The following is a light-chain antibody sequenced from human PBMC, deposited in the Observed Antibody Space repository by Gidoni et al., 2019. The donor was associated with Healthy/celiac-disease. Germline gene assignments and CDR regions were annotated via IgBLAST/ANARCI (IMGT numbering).Light chain of an antibody. Sequence: EIVMTQSPATLSVSPGERATLSCRASQSVSSNLAWYQQKPGQAPRLLIYGASTRATGIPARFSGSGSGTEFTLTISSLQSEDFAVYYCQQYNNWPPSSYTFXQXTKLEIK. CDR2: GAS. CDR1: QSVSSN. CDR3: QQYNNWPPSSYT. V-gene: IGKV3-15*01. J-gene: IGKJ2*01.